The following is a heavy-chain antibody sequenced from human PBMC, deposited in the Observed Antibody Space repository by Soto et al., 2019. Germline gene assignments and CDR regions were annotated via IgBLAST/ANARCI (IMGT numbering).Heavy chain of an antibody. CDR1: GFTFSSYA. CDR3: AIRAYSYSSIAARYDAFDI. CDR2: ISGSGGCT. Sequence: GSLRLSCAASGFTFSSYAMSWVRQAPGKGLEWVSAISGSGGCTYYADSVKGRFTISRDNSKNTLYLQMNSLRAEDTAVYYCAIRAYSYSSIAARYDAFDIWGQGTMVTVSS. D-gene: IGHD6-6*01. J-gene: IGHJ3*02. V-gene: IGHV3-23*01.